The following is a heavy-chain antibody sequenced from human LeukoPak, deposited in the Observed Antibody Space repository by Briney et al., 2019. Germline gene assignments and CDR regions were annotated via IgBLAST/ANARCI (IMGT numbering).Heavy chain of an antibody. CDR2: IIPILGIA. D-gene: IGHD2-2*01. V-gene: IGHV1-69*04. CDR1: GGTFSSYT. J-gene: IGHJ6*02. CDR3: ARDRCSSASCFGSGYYYYYYGMDV. Sequence: SVKVSCKASGGTFSSYTNSWVRQAPGQGLEWMGRIIPILGIANYAQKFQGRVTITADKSTSTAYMELSSLRSEDTAVHYCARDRCSSASCFGSGYYYYYYGMDVWGQGTTVTVSS.